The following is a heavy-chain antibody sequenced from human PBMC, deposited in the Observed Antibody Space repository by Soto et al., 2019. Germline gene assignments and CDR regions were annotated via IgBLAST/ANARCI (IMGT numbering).Heavy chain of an antibody. CDR2: IGGSGGNT. CDR1: GFTFSNYA. CDR3: AKYDGYSYSYYYMDV. D-gene: IGHD5-18*01. Sequence: EVQLLESGGGLVQPGGSLRLSCAASGFTFSNYAMTWVRQAPGKGLEWVSAIGGSGGNTYYADSVKGRFTISRDNSKNTLYLQMNSLRAEDTAVYYCAKYDGYSYSYYYMDVWGKGTTVTVSS. V-gene: IGHV3-23*01. J-gene: IGHJ6*03.